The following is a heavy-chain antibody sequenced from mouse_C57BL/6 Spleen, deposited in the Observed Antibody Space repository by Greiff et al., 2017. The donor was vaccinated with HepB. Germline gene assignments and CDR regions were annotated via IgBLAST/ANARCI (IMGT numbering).Heavy chain of an antibody. V-gene: IGHV1-55*01. D-gene: IGHD1-1*01. CDR3: ARHYGSRKDFDY. J-gene: IGHJ2*01. Sequence: VQLQQPGAELVKPGASVKMSCKASGYTFTSYWITWVKQRPGQGLEWIGDIYPGSGSTNYNEKFKSKATLTVDTSSSTAYMQLSSLTSEDSAVYYCARHYGSRKDFDYWGQGTTLTVSS. CDR1: GYTFTSYW. CDR2: IYPGSGST.